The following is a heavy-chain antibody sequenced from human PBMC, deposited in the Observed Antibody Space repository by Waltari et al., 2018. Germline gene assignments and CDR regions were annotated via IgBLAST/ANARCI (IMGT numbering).Heavy chain of an antibody. V-gene: IGHV3-23*01. CDR1: GFTFSSYA. D-gene: IGHD6-19*01. CDR2: ISGSGGST. CDR3: AKCGGYSSGWYGY. J-gene: IGHJ4*02. Sequence: EVQLLESGGGLVQPGGSLRLSCAASGFTFSSYAMSWVLQAPGKGLEWVSAISGSGGSTYYADSGKGRFTSSRDNSKNTLYLQMNSLRAEDTAVYYCAKCGGYSSGWYGYWGQGTLVTVSS.